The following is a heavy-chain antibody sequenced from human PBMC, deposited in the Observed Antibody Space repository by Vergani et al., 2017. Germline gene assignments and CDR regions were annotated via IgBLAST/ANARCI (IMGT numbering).Heavy chain of an antibody. D-gene: IGHD2-2*01. Sequence: EVQLVQSGAEVKKPGESLKISCKGSGYSFTSYWIGWVRQMPGKGLEWMGVIYPGDSDTRYSPSFQGQVTISADKSISTAYLQWSSLKASDTAMYYCAGSGVVVPAAIGAFDIWGQGTMVTVSS. J-gene: IGHJ3*02. CDR2: IYPGDSDT. V-gene: IGHV5-51*01. CDR3: AGSGVVVPAAIGAFDI. CDR1: GYSFTSYW.